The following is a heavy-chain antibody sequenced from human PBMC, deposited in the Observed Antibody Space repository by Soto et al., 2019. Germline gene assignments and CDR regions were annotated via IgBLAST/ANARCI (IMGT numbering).Heavy chain of an antibody. V-gene: IGHV1-24*01. CDR1: GYTLTELS. CDR3: ATDPSASDYCSGGSCYGH. D-gene: IGHD2-15*01. J-gene: IGHJ4*02. Sequence: ASVKVSCKVSGYTLTELSMHWVRQAPGKGLEWMGGFDPEDGETIYAQKFQGSVTMTEDTSTDTAYMELSSLRSEDTAVYYCATDPSASDYCSGGSCYGHWGPGTLVTVSS. CDR2: FDPEDGET.